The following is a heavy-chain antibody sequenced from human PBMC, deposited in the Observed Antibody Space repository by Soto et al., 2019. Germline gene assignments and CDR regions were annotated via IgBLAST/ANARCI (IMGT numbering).Heavy chain of an antibody. V-gene: IGHV1-18*01. CDR1: GYTFTSYG. CDR3: ARDSLTGYGDILYGYYKANCFDP. Sequence: GASVKVSCKASGYTFTSYGISWVRQAPGQGLEWMGWISAYNGTTNYAQKLQGRVTMTTDTSTSTAYMELSSLRSDDTAVYYCARDSLTGYGDILYGYYKANCFDPWGQGTLVTVSS. CDR2: ISAYNGTT. D-gene: IGHD3-9*01. J-gene: IGHJ5*02.